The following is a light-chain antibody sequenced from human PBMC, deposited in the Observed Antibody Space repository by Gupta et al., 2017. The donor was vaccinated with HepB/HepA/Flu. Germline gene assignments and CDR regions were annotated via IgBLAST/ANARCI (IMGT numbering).Light chain of an antibody. J-gene: IGLJ2*01. CDR3: QAWDSSTAEV. CDR2: QDS. V-gene: IGLV3-1*01. CDR1: KLGDKY. Sequence: SYELTQPPSVSVSPGQTASITCSGDKLGDKYACWYQQKPGQSPVLVMYQDSKRPSGIPERFSGSNSGNTATLTISGTQAMDEADYYCQAWDSSTAEVCGGGTKLTVL.